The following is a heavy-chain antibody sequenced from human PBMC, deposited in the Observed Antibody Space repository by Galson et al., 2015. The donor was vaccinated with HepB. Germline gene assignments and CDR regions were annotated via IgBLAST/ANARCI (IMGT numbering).Heavy chain of an antibody. CDR3: ARGCVDY. CDR2: INAGSGNT. V-gene: IGHV1-3*01. J-gene: IGHJ4*02. Sequence: SVKVSCKASGYPFTKFAMHWVRQAPGQRLEWMGWINAGSGNTKYSQKIQGRVTITRDTSASTAYMELSSLRSEDTAVYYCARGCVDYWGQGTLVTVSS. CDR1: GYPFTKFA. D-gene: IGHD2-8*01.